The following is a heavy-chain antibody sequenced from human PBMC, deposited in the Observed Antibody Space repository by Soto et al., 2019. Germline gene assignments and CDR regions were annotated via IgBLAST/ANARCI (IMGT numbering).Heavy chain of an antibody. V-gene: IGHV1-8*01. CDR1: GYTFTSYD. CDR2: MNPNSGNT. CDR3: ARCCGSGSYYPQCGYYYYGMDV. D-gene: IGHD3-10*01. Sequence: QVQLVQSGAEVKKPGASVKVSCKASGYTFTSYDINWVRQATGQGLEWMGWMNPNSGNTGYAQKFQGRVTMTRNTSISTAYMEMSSLRSEDTAVYYCARCCGSGSYYPQCGYYYYGMDVWGQGTTVTVSS. J-gene: IGHJ6*02.